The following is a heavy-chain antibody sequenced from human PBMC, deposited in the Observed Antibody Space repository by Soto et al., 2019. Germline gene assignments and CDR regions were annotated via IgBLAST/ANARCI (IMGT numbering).Heavy chain of an antibody. CDR3: VRDYLLTGFDP. D-gene: IGHD3-9*01. V-gene: IGHV4-59*01. Sequence: SETRSLTCILSGGSISNFYWAWDRQPPGKGLEWIANVDYSGSTKYTPTLESRATISIDASKNQFSLKTKSVTAADTAVYYCVRDYLLTGFDPWGQGALVTVSS. CDR2: VDYSGST. J-gene: IGHJ5*02. CDR1: GGSISNFY.